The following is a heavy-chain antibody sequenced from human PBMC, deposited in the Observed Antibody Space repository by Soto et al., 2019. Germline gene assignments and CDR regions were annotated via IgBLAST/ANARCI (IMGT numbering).Heavy chain of an antibody. CDR2: MNPNSGNT. V-gene: IGHV1-8*02. D-gene: IGHD6-6*01. CDR3: ARGRYSSSLGLNYCGMDV. CDR1: GYTFTSYD. J-gene: IGHJ6*02. Sequence: GASVKVSCKASGYTFTSYDINWVRQATGQGLEWMGWMNPNSGNTGYAQKFQGRATMTRNTSISTAYMELSSLRSEDTAVYYCARGRYSSSLGLNYCGMDVWGQGTTVTVSS.